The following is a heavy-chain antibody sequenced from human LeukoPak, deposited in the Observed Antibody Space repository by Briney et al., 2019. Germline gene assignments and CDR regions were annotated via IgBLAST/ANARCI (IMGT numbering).Heavy chain of an antibody. V-gene: IGHV3-33*01. CDR3: ARDQVGPAQNRFDN. CDR2: IWYDGSNI. CDR1: GFTFNTYV. D-gene: IGHD1-26*01. Sequence: PGRSLRLSCATSGFTFNTYVMHWVRQAPGKGLEWVAVIWYDGSNIDYADSVKGRFTISRGNSKATLYLQMKSLRDEDTAVYYCARDQVGPAQNRFDNWGQGTLVTVSS. J-gene: IGHJ4*02.